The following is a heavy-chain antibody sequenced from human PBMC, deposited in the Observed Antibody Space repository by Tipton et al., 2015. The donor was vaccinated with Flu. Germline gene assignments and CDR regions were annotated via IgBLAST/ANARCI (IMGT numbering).Heavy chain of an antibody. CDR3: AREEKPYGMDD. Sequence: LRLSCAVYGGSFSGYYWSWIRQPPGKGLEWIGEINHSGSTNYNPSLKSRVTISVDTSKNQFSLKLSSVTAADTAVYYCAREEKPYGMDDWGQGTTVTVSS. CDR2: INHSGST. CDR1: GGSFSGYY. V-gene: IGHV4-34*01. J-gene: IGHJ6*02.